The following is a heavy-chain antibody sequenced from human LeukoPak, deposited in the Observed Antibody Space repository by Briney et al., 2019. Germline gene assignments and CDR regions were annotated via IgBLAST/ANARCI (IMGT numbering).Heavy chain of an antibody. D-gene: IGHD3-22*01. CDR3: ARDPDDSSGYYTPYYYYGMDV. J-gene: IGHJ6*02. V-gene: IGHV3-30-3*01. CDR1: GFTLNSYA. Sequence: GTSLRLSCAASGFTLNSYAMHWVRQAPGMGLEWVAVITYDGYKEFYADSVKGRFTISRDNAKNSLYLQMNSLRAEDTAVYYCARDPDDSSGYYTPYYYYGMDVWGQGTTVTVSS. CDR2: ITYDGYKE.